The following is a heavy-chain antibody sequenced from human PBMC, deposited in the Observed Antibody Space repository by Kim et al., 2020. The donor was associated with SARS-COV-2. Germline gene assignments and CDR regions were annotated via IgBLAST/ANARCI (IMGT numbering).Heavy chain of an antibody. J-gene: IGHJ4*02. Sequence: PTYAQGFTGRFVCSLDTSVSTAYLQISSLKAEDTAVYYCARVKRWATLDYWGQGTLVTVSS. V-gene: IGHV7-4-1*02. CDR2: P. CDR3: ARVKRWATLDY. D-gene: IGHD5-12*01.